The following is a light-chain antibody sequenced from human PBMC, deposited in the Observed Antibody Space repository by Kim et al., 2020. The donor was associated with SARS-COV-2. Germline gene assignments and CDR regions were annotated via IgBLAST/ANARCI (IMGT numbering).Light chain of an antibody. CDR2: QTS. V-gene: IGKV1-5*03. CDR1: LTVTVS. J-gene: IGKJ2*01. Sequence: ASVGDNVTVPGRASLTVTVSLAWYQQKPGKAPNLLIYQTSTLESGVTSRFSGSGSGTEFSLTNRSLQPDDSATYHCQQYNSASYTFGKGTKLEL. CDR3: QQYNSASYT.